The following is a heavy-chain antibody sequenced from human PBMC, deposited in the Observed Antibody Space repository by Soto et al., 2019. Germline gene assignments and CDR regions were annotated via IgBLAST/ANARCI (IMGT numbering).Heavy chain of an antibody. J-gene: IGHJ4*02. CDR2: IKSKTDGGTT. Sequence: GGSLRLSCAASGFIVSSYRMIWVRQAPGKGLEWVGRIKSKTDGGTTDYAAPVKGRFTISRDDSKNTLYLQMNSLKTEDTAVYYCTTDILGFCSSTSCYNDYWGQGTLVTVSS. CDR1: GFIVSSYR. D-gene: IGHD2-2*01. V-gene: IGHV3-15*01. CDR3: TTDILGFCSSTSCYNDY.